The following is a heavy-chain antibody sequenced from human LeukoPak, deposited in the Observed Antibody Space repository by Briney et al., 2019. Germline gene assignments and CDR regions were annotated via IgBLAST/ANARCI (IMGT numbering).Heavy chain of an antibody. CDR2: MNPNSGNT. J-gene: IGHJ5*02. V-gene: IGHV1-8*01. CDR1: GYTFTSYD. Sequence: ASVKVSCKASGYTFTSYDINWVRQATGQGLEWMGWMNPNSGNTGYAQKFQGRVNMTRNTSISTAYMELSSLRSEDTAVYYCARGRRINLAFDPWGQGTLVTVSS. CDR3: ARGRRINLAFDP. D-gene: IGHD3-10*01.